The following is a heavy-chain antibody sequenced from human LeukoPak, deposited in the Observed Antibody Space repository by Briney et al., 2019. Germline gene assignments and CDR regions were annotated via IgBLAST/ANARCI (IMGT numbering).Heavy chain of an antibody. CDR1: GGSISSFY. CDR2: IYYTGST. D-gene: IGHD6-19*01. Sequence: PSQTLSLTCTVSGGSISSFYWSWIRQPPGKGLEWIGYIYYTGSTNYNSSLKSRVTISVDTSKNQFSLKLSSVTAADTAVYYCARVPHSSGWYVDYWGQGTLVTVSS. V-gene: IGHV4-59*08. J-gene: IGHJ4*02. CDR3: ARVPHSSGWYVDY.